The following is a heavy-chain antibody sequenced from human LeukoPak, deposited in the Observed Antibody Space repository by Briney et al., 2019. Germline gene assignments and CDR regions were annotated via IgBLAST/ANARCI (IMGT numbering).Heavy chain of an antibody. D-gene: IGHD1-14*01. Sequence: SVKVSCKASGGTFSDFAFSWVRQAPGQRLEWMGGILPMLETSKYAQRFQGRVTMTTDESTNTAYMELSGLRSEDTAVYYCAKDHGRNGLDVWGQGTMVIVSS. CDR3: AKDHGRNGLDV. J-gene: IGHJ3*01. V-gene: IGHV1-69*05. CDR1: GGTFSDFA. CDR2: ILPMLETS.